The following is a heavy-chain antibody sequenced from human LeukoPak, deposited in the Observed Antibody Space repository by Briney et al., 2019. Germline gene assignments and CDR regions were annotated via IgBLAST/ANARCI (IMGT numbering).Heavy chain of an antibody. CDR2: IYYSGST. CDR1: GGSISSGGYY. J-gene: IGHJ4*02. Sequence: SETLSLTCTVSGGSISSGGYYWSWICQHPGKGLEWIGYIYYSGSTYYNPSLKSRVTISVDTSKNQFSLKLSSVTAADTAVYYCAKSGSYYGSTSGWGQGTLVTVSP. D-gene: IGHD3-10*01. CDR3: AKSGSYYGSTSG. V-gene: IGHV4-31*03.